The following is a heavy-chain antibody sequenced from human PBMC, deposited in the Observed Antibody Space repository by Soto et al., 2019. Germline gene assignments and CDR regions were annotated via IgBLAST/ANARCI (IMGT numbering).Heavy chain of an antibody. J-gene: IGHJ4*02. CDR1: GGSISSGGYS. CDR3: ARGMTTVTTLDY. CDR2: IYHSGST. D-gene: IGHD4-4*01. V-gene: IGHV4-30-2*01. Sequence: QLQLQESGSGLVKPSQTLSLTCAVSGGSISSGGYSWSWIRQPPGKGLEWIGYIYHSGSTYYNPTLKRRVTISVDRAKNQFARKLSAVTAADTAVYYCARGMTTVTTLDYWGQGTLVTVSS.